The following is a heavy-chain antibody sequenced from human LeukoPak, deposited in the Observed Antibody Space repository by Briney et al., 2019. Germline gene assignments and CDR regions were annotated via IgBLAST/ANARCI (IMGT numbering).Heavy chain of an antibody. V-gene: IGHV4-39*01. J-gene: IGHJ2*01. Sequence: SETLSVTCTVSGGSISSSRYYWGWVRQPPGKGLEWIGSVYYSGSTSYNPSLKSRVTISVDTSKNQFSLKLSSVTAADTAVYYCAKTTTVTTWYFDLWGRGTLVTVSS. D-gene: IGHD4-11*01. CDR1: GGSISSSRYY. CDR2: VYYSGST. CDR3: AKTTTVTTWYFDL.